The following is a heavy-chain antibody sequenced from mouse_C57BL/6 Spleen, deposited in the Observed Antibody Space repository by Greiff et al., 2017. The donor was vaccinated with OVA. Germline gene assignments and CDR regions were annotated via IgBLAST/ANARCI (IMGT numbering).Heavy chain of an antibody. CDR3: ARRDYYEVDY. CDR2: IYPGSGST. D-gene: IGHD1-1*01. V-gene: IGHV1-55*01. J-gene: IGHJ2*01. Sequence: QVHVKQPGAELVKPGASVKMSCKASGYTFTSYWITWVKQRPGQGLEWIGDIYPGSGSTNYNEKFKSKATLTVDTSSSTAYMQLSSLTSEDSAVYYCARRDYYEVDYWGQGTTLTVSS. CDR1: GYTFTSYW.